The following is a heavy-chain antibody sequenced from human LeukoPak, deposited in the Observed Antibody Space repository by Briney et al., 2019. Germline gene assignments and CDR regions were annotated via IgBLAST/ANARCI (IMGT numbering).Heavy chain of an antibody. CDR1: GYTFTGYY. CDR3: ASSSGFGGYCSSTSCYTGRDNWFDP. Sequence: ASVKVSCKASGYTFTGYYMHWVRQAPGQGLEWMGWINPNSGGTNYAQKFQGWVTMTRDTSISTAYMELSRLRSDDTAVYYCASSSGFGGYCSSTSCYTGRDNWFDPWGQGTLVTVSS. J-gene: IGHJ5*02. D-gene: IGHD2-2*02. V-gene: IGHV1-2*04. CDR2: INPNSGGT.